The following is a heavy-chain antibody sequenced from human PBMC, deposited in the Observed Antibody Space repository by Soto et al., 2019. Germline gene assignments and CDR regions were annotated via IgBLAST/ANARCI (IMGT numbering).Heavy chain of an antibody. J-gene: IGHJ3*02. CDR1: GVSISISNW. Sequence: QVQLQESGPGLLKPSGTLSLTCNVSGVSISISNWWTWIRQPPVKGLEWIGQINHRGTPKYNPSLESRVTMSVDKSQNQCSLKLTSMTAADTAIYFCARATDDYGDAFDIWGPGTVVTVSS. V-gene: IGHV4-4*02. CDR3: ARATDDYGDAFDI. CDR2: INHRGTP. D-gene: IGHD4-17*01.